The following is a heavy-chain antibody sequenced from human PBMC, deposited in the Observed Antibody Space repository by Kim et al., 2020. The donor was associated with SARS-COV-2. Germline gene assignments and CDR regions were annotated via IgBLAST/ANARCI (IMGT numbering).Heavy chain of an antibody. CDR1: GYTFTAYY. D-gene: IGHD2-8*01. Sequence: ASVKVSCKASGYTFTAYYIHWVRQAPGQGLEWMGRIIPNSGSSDYAQKFQGRVTMTRDTSISTAHMEMSSLRSDDTAVYYCARANPGYYDYGMDVWGQGTTVIVSS. CDR2: IIPNSGSS. CDR3: ARANPGYYDYGMDV. V-gene: IGHV1-2*06. J-gene: IGHJ6*02.